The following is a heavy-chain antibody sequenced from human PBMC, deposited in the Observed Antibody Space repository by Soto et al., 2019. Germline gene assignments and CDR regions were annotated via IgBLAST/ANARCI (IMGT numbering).Heavy chain of an antibody. CDR3: AREGGYDFWSGHGAFDI. Sequence: GGSLRLSCAASGFTFSSYAMHWVRQAPGKGLEYVSAISSNGGSTYYANSVKGRFTISRDNSKNTLYLQMGSLRAEDMAVYYCAREGGYDFWSGHGAFDIWGQGTMVTVSS. CDR1: GFTFSSYA. D-gene: IGHD3-3*01. V-gene: IGHV3-64*01. J-gene: IGHJ3*02. CDR2: ISSNGGST.